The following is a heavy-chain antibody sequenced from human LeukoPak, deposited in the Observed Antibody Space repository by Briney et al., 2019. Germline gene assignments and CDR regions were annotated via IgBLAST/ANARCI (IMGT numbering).Heavy chain of an antibody. J-gene: IGHJ4*02. V-gene: IGHV1-3*01. CDR1: GYTFSTYS. Sequence: ASVKVSCTASGYTFSTYSIHWVRQAPAQRLEWMGWINGDTGNTMYSQKFQGRVTFTRDTGASTAYTEVSSLRSEDTALYYCARSSNIPFDYWGQGTLVTVSS. D-gene: IGHD2/OR15-2a*01. CDR2: INGDTGNT. CDR3: ARSSNIPFDY.